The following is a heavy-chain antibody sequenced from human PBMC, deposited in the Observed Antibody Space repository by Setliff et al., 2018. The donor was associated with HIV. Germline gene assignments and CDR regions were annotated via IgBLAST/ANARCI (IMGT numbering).Heavy chain of an antibody. Sequence: SETLSLTCAVSGDSITSRNYHWDWVRQPPGKGLEWIGSLFYTGSTSCNPSLKSRVTISGDTSKNQFFLNLTSVTAADTAIYYCARRIYGNNPYFDYWSQGTLVTVSS. CDR3: ARRIYGNNPYFDY. CDR2: LFYTGST. CDR1: GDSITSRNYH. J-gene: IGHJ4*02. D-gene: IGHD4-17*01. V-gene: IGHV4-39*07.